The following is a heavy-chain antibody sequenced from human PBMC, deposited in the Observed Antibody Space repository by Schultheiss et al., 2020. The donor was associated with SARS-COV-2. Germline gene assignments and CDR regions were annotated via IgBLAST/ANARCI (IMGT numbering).Heavy chain of an antibody. CDR2: IYHSGST. Sequence: SETLSLTCTVSGGSISSSSYYWGWIRQPPGKGLEWIGSIYHSGSTYYNPSLKSRVTISVDMSNNQFSMRLRSVAAADTAIYYCARRRYFDWFDPWGQGTLVTVSS. J-gene: IGHJ5*02. V-gene: IGHV4-39*07. CDR1: GGSISSSSYY. CDR3: ARRRYFDWFDP. D-gene: IGHD3-9*01.